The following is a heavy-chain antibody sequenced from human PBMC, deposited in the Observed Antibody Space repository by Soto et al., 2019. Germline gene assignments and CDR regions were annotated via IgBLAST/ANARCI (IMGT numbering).Heavy chain of an antibody. CDR3: ARVRRTLYDYVWGSYRPDDAFDI. Sequence: QVQLVQSGAEVKKPGASVKVSCKASGYTFTSYYMHWVRQAPGQGLEWMGIINPSGGSTSYAQKFQGRVTMTSDTSTSTVYMELSSLRSEDTAVYYCARVRRTLYDYVWGSYRPDDAFDIWGQGTMVTVSS. D-gene: IGHD3-16*02. V-gene: IGHV1-46*01. CDR2: INPSGGST. CDR1: GYTFTSYY. J-gene: IGHJ3*02.